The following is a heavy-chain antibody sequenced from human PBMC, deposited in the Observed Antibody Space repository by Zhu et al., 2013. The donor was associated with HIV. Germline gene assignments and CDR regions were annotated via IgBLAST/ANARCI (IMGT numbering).Heavy chain of an antibody. CDR2: IYYSGST. CDR3: ARGAYGSGIGWFDP. Sequence: VQLQESGPGLVKPSETLSLTCTVSGGSISSSSYYWGWIRQPPGKGLEWIGSIYYSGSTYYNPSLKSRVTISVDTSKNQFSLKLNSVTAADTAVYYCARGAYGSGIGWFDPWGQGTLVTVSS. J-gene: IGHJ5*02. D-gene: IGHD3-10*01. CDR1: GGSISSSSYY. V-gene: IGHV4-39*07.